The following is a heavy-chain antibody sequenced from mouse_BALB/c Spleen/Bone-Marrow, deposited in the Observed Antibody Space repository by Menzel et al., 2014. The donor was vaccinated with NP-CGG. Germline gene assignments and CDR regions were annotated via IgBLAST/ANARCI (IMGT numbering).Heavy chain of an antibody. CDR2: INPSTDYT. Sequence: VQLQQSGAELAKPGASVKMSCKVSGYTFTSYWMHWVKQRPGQGLEWIGYINPSTDYTAYNQKFKDKATLTADKSSSTAYMQLSSLTSEDSAVYYCATSPDPAMDYWGQGTSVTVSS. CDR3: ATSPDPAMDY. CDR1: GYTFTSYW. V-gene: IGHV1-7*01. J-gene: IGHJ4*01.